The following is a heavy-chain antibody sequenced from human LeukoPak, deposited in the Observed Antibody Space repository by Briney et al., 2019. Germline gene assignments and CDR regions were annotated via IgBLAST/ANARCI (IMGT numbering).Heavy chain of an antibody. CDR3: ARLGDSSGYYNQFDY. D-gene: IGHD3-22*01. J-gene: IGHJ4*02. Sequence: SETLSLTCTVSGGSISSSSYYWGWIRQPPGKGLEWIGSIYYSGSTYYNPSLKSRVTISVDTSKNQLSLKLSSVTAADTAVYYCARLGDSSGYYNQFDYWGQGTLVTVSS. CDR2: IYYSGST. CDR1: GGSISSSSYY. V-gene: IGHV4-39*07.